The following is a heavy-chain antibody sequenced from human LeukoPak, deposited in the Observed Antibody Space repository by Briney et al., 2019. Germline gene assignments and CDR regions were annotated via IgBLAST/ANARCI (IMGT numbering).Heavy chain of an antibody. CDR1: GGTFSSYA. Sequence: GASVNVSCKASGGTFSSYAISWVRQAPGQRLEWMGWISGYNAKTKYVQKFQGRITMTIDTSTTTAYMELRSLTSDDTAVYYCARVRDYYASSDYSDYWGQGTLVTVSS. D-gene: IGHD3-22*01. V-gene: IGHV1-18*01. CDR3: ARVRDYYASSDYSDY. CDR2: ISGYNAKT. J-gene: IGHJ4*02.